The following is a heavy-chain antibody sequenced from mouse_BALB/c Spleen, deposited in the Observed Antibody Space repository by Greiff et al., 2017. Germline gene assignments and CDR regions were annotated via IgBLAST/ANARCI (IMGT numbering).Heavy chain of an antibody. CDR2: ISSGGST. CDR1: GFTFSSYA. D-gene: IGHD1-2*01. Sequence: EVMLVESGGGLVKPGGSLKLSCAASGFTFSSYAMSWVRQTPEKRLEWVASISSGGSTYYPDSVKGRFTISRDNARNILYLQMSSLRSEDTAMYYCARRTTATEGGAMDYWGQGTSVTVSS. V-gene: IGHV5-6-5*01. J-gene: IGHJ4*01. CDR3: ARRTTATEGGAMDY.